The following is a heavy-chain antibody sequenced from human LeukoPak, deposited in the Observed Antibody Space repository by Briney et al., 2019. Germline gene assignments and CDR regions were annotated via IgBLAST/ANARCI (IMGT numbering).Heavy chain of an antibody. CDR3: ARDDYRGVTNFDP. CDR1: GGSISSYY. J-gene: IGHJ5*02. CDR2: ISYTGST. Sequence: SETLSLTCTVSGGSISSYYWSWIRQPPGKGLEWIGYISYTGSTNYNPALKSRVTISVDTSKNQFSLQLTSVTAADTAVYYCARDDYRGVTNFDPWGQGTLVTVSS. V-gene: IGHV4-59*01. D-gene: IGHD3-10*01.